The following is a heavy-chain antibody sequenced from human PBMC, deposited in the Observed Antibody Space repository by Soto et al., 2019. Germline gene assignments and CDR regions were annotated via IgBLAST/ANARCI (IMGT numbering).Heavy chain of an antibody. J-gene: IGHJ4*02. V-gene: IGHV4-31*03. CDR1: GGSISSGGYY. D-gene: IGHD3-10*01. CDR3: ARASNSGSYYNVPDF. Sequence: SETLSLTCTVSGGSISSGGYYWSWIRQHPGKGLEWIGYIYYSGSTYYNPSLKSRVIISVDTSKNQFSLKLSSVTAADTAVYYCARASNSGSYYNVPDFWGQGTLVTVSS. CDR2: IYYSGST.